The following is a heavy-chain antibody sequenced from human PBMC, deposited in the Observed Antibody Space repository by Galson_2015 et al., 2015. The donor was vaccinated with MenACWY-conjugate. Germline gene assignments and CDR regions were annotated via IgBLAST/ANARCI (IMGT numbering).Heavy chain of an antibody. CDR1: GFIFSSYA. V-gene: IGHV3-23*01. J-gene: IGHJ6*02. CDR3: AKESCDIYYYYNGMDV. D-gene: IGHD2-15*01. Sequence: SLRLSCAASGFIFSSYAMSWVRQAPGKGLEWVSVISGSGDITYYADSVKGRFTISRDNSKNTVYLQMNSLRAEDTAVYHCAKESCDIYYYYNGMDVWGQGTPVTVSS. CDR2: ISGSGDIT.